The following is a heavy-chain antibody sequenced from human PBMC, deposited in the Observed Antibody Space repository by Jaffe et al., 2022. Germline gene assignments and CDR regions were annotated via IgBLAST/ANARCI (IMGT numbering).Heavy chain of an antibody. V-gene: IGHV4-39*01. D-gene: IGHD3-3*01. CDR3: ARSITYDFWSGYYYYYYYMDV. Sequence: QLQLQESGPGLVKPSETLSLTCTVSGGSISSSSYYWGWIRQPPGKGLEWIGSIYYSGSTYYNPSLKSRVTISVDTSKNQFSLKLSSVTAADTAVYYCARSITYDFWSGYYYYYYYMDVWGKGTTVTVSS. CDR1: GGSISSSSYY. J-gene: IGHJ6*03. CDR2: IYYSGST.